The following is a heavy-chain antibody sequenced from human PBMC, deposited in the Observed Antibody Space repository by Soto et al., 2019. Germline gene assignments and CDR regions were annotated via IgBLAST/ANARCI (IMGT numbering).Heavy chain of an antibody. CDR1: GGSISSYY. CDR2: IYYSGST. Sequence: SETLSLTCTVSGGSISSYYWSWIRQPPGKGLEWIGYIYYSGSTNYNPSLKSRVTISVDTSKNQFSLKLSSVTAADTAVYYCAREYSSSSAESAFDIWGQGTMVTVSS. D-gene: IGHD6-6*01. V-gene: IGHV4-59*01. CDR3: AREYSSSSAESAFDI. J-gene: IGHJ3*02.